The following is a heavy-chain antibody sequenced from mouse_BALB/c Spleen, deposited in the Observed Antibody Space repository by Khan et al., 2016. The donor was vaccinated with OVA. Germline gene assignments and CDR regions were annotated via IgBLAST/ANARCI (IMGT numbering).Heavy chain of an antibody. Sequence: EVQLQESGGGLVKPGGSLKLSCTASGFAFSSFDMSWVRQTPEKRLEWVAYVSSGGDNTYSPDTMKGRFTISRDNAQNTLYRQESSLMCGDTGMYYCTRRPGFFDVWGAGTTVTVSS. J-gene: IGHJ1*01. CDR2: VSSGGDNT. V-gene: IGHV5-12-1*01. CDR1: GFAFSSFD. CDR3: TRRPGFFDV.